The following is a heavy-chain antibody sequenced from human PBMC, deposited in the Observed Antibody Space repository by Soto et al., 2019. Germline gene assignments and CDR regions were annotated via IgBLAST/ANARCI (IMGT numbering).Heavy chain of an antibody. CDR3: ARDILTGYYPLLYGMDV. J-gene: IGHJ6*02. CDR2: ISSSGSTI. CDR1: GFTFSSYE. Sequence: PGGSLRLSCAASGFTFSSYEMNWVRQAPGKGLEWVSYISSSGSTIYYADSVKGRFTISSDNAKTSLYLQMNSLRAEDTAVYYCARDILTGYYPLLYGMDVWGQGTTVTVSS. D-gene: IGHD3-9*01. V-gene: IGHV3-48*03.